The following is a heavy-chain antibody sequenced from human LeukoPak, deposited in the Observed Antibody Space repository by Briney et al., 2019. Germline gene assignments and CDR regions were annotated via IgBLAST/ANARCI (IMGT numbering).Heavy chain of an antibody. J-gene: IGHJ5*02. CDR3: ARLLHPHISNWYYDL. CDR2: IYSSGTT. CDR1: GVSISNYY. D-gene: IGHD6-13*01. Sequence: SETLSLTCTVSGVSISNYYWSWLRQPPGKGLEWVGYIYSSGTTNYNPSLKSGATISIDTAKNQFSLELRSVTAADTAVYYCARLLHPHISNWYYDLWGQGTLVTVSS. V-gene: IGHV4-59*08.